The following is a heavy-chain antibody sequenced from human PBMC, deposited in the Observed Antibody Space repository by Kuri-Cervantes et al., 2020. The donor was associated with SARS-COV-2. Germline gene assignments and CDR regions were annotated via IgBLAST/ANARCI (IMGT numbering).Heavy chain of an antibody. J-gene: IGHJ3*02. D-gene: IGHD2-15*01. CDR2: IRYDGSNK. Sequence: GESLKISCAASGFTFSSYGMHWVRQAPGKGLEWVAFIRYDGSNKYYADSVRGRFTISGDNSKNTLYLQMNSLRTEDTAVYYCAREGVVVASGAFDIWGQGTMVTVSS. CDR3: AREGVVVASGAFDI. V-gene: IGHV3-30*02. CDR1: GFTFSSYG.